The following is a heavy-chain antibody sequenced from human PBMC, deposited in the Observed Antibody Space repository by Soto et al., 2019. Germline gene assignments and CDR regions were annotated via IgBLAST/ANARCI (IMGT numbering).Heavy chain of an antibody. D-gene: IGHD4-17*01. V-gene: IGHV3-48*02. J-gene: IGHJ3*02. CDR3: ARASPKPHDYGTNYAFDI. Sequence: PGGSLRLSCAASGFTFSNYSMNWVRQAPGKGLEWVSYISSSSSTIYYADSVKGRFTISRDNAKSSLYLQMNSLSDEDTAVYYCARASPKPHDYGTNYAFDIWGQGTMVTVSS. CDR2: ISSSSSTI. CDR1: GFTFSNYS.